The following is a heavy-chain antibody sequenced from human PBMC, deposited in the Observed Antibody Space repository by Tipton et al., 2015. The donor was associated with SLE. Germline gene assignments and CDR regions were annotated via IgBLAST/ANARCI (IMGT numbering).Heavy chain of an antibody. CDR3: TRGIVGATAPEY. Sequence: TLSLTCTVSGASIRSSGYYWAWIRQPPGQGLEWIGRIFSSGSTNYNPTLKSRVTMSVDTYDNQFYLKVRSVTAADTAVYYCTRGIVGATAPEYWGRGTLVTVSS. CDR1: GASIRSSGYY. CDR2: IFSSGST. D-gene: IGHD1-26*01. J-gene: IGHJ4*02. V-gene: IGHV4-39*07.